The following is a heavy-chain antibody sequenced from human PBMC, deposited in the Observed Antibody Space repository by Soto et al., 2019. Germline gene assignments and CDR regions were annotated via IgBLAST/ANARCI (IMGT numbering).Heavy chain of an antibody. J-gene: IGHJ6*02. CDR1: GSSFTSYW. CDR3: ARHYCSSTSCYPVYYYYYGMDV. CDR2: IYPGDSDT. V-gene: IGHV5-51*01. Sequence: GESLKISCKGSGSSFTSYWIGWVRQMHGKGLEWMGIIYPGDSDTRYSPSFQGQVTISADKSISTAYLQWSSLKASDTAMYYCARHYCSSTSCYPVYYYYYGMDVWGQGTTVTVSS. D-gene: IGHD2-2*01.